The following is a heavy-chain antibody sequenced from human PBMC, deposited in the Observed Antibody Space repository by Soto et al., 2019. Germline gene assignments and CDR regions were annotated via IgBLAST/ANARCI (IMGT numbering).Heavy chain of an antibody. CDR1: GYTFTSYY. CDR2: INPSGGST. J-gene: IGHJ4*02. V-gene: IGHV1-46*01. Sequence: GASVKVSCKASGYTFTSYYMHWVRQAPGQGLEWMGIINPSGGSTSYAQKFQGRVTMTRDTSTSTVYMELSSLRSEDTAVYYCASAQGRGRYFDYWGQGTLVTVSS. CDR3: ASAQGRGRYFDY. D-gene: IGHD1-26*01.